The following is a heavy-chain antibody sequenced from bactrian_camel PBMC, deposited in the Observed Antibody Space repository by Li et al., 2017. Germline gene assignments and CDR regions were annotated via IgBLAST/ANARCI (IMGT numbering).Heavy chain of an antibody. CDR2: IYTNGGAP. V-gene: IGHV3S54*01. D-gene: IGHD3*01. CDR3: AADVTRRLRRIVRCRHPLDFHY. CDR1: GATYSNNYC. J-gene: IGHJ6*01. Sequence: VQLVESGGGLVQPGGSLRLPCAASGATYSNNYCMGWFRQVPGKSREGVALIYTNGGAPYYADSVKGRFDISRDAAKNTVYLQMNNLKPEDTGAYLCAADVTRRLRRIVRCRHPLDFHYWGQGTQVTVS.